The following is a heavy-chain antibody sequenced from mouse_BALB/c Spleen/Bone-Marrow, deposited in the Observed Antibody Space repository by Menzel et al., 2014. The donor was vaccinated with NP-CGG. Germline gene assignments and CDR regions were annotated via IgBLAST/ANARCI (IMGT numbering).Heavy chain of an antibody. CDR3: ALYNGDVMDY. CDR1: GFNIKDTY. D-gene: IGHD2-1*01. CDR2: IDPANANT. V-gene: IGHV14-3*02. Sequence: VHVKQSGAELVKPGASVKLSCTASGFNIKDTYMHWVKQRPEQGLEWIGRIDPANANTKYDPKFQGKATITADTSSNPAHLQPSSLTSEDTAVYYCALYNGDVMDYWGQGTSVTVSS. J-gene: IGHJ4*01.